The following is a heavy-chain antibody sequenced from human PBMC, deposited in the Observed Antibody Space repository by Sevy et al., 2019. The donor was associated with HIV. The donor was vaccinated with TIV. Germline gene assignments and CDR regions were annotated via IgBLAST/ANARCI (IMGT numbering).Heavy chain of an antibody. D-gene: IGHD5-12*01. V-gene: IGHV3-20*04. CDR2: INWNGGST. CDR1: GFTFDDYG. CDR3: ARDRQVATINGIYYYYGMDV. Sequence: GGSLRLSCAASGFTFDDYGMSWVRQAPGKGLEWVSGINWNGGSTGYADSVKGRFTISRDNAKNSLYLQMNSLRAEDTALYYCARDRQVATINGIYYYYGMDVWGQGTTVTVSS. J-gene: IGHJ6*02.